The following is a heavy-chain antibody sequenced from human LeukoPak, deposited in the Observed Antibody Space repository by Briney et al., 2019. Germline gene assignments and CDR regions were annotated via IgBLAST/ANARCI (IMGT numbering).Heavy chain of an antibody. J-gene: IGHJ4*02. CDR1: GSTFSSYA. D-gene: IGHD6-19*01. CDR3: ASMNPGIAVAF. V-gene: IGHV3-30-3*01. Sequence: GRSLRLSCAASGSTFSSYAMHWVRQAPGKGLEWVAVISYDGSNKYYADSVKGRFTISRDNSKNTLYLQMNSLRAEDTAVYYCASMNPGIAVAFWGQGTLVTVSS. CDR2: ISYDGSNK.